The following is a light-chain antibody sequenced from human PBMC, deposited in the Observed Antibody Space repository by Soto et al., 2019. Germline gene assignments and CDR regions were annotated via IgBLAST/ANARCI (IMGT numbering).Light chain of an antibody. CDR3: SSYTSSTLT. Sequence: QSVLTQPASVSGSPGQSITISCTGTSSDFGDYYYVSWYQHHPGKAPKLILFEVTNRPSGVSNRFSGSKSGNTASLTISGLQGEDEADYYCSSYTSSTLTFGGGTKLTVL. CDR2: EVT. CDR1: SSDFGDYYY. J-gene: IGLJ2*01. V-gene: IGLV2-14*01.